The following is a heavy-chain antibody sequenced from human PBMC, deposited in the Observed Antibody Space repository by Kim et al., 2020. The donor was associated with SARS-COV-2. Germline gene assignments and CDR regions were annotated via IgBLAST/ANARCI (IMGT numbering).Heavy chain of an antibody. Sequence: GGSLRLSCAASGFTFSSYAMHWVRQAPGKGLEWVTVISYDGSNKYDADSVKGRFTISRDNSKNTLFLQMNSLRPEDTAVYYCARGGWGSDTRFYFECWGQGTLVTVS. J-gene: IGHJ4*02. V-gene: IGHV3-30*04. CDR2: ISYDGSNK. CDR3: ARGGWGSDTRFYFEC. CDR1: GFTFSSYA. D-gene: IGHD2-2*01.